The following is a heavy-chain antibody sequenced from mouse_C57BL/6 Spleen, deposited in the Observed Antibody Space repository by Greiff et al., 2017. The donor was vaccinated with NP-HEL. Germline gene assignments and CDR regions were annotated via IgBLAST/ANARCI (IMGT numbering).Heavy chain of an antibody. CDR3: ALYDYALYYAMDY. Sequence: VQLKQSGPELVKPGASVKMSCKASGYTFTDYNMHWVKQSHGKSLEWIGYINPNNGGTSYNQKFKGKATLTVNKSSRTAYMELLSLTSAESAVYYCALYDYALYYAMDYWGQGTSVTVSS. V-gene: IGHV1-22*01. CDR2: INPNNGGT. CDR1: GYTFTDYN. D-gene: IGHD2-4*01. J-gene: IGHJ4*01.